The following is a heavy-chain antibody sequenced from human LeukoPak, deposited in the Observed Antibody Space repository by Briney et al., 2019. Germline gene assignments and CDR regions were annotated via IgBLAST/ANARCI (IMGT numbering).Heavy chain of an antibody. CDR2: INTRSSSI. D-gene: IGHD2-21*02. J-gene: IGHJ4*02. Sequence: GGSLRLSCAASGFTFNSYTTSWVRQAPGKGLEWVSSINTRSSSIYYADSMKGRFTVSRDNTKNSLYLQMNSLTPEDTAVYFCAKESGHCGADCLALNDYWGQGTLVTVSS. CDR1: GFTFNSYT. CDR3: AKESGHCGADCLALNDY. V-gene: IGHV3-21*01.